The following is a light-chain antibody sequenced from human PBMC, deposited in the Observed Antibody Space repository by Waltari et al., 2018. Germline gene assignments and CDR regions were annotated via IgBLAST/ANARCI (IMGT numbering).Light chain of an antibody. CDR2: KDE. CDR3: QSADSTGTYYV. J-gene: IGLJ1*01. CDR1: ALPQQY. Sequence: SYELTQPPSLSVSPGQTARITCSEDALPQQYVYWYQQKPGQATVLFLYKDEERPSGIPERFSGSSSGTTATLTISGVQAEDEADYYCQSADSTGTYYVFAAGTKVTVL. V-gene: IGLV3-25*03.